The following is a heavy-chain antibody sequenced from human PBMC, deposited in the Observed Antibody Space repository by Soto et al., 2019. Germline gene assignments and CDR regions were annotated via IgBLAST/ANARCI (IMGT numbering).Heavy chain of an antibody. Sequence: ASVKVSCKTSGYIFTDHLIHWVRQSPGQGLQWVGWVHPDSGGTNVAQAFQDRVTMTADTSITTAYMDLARQRPDDTAIFYCARGAQGFFPVSGIYFYFDHWGQGTPVTVSS. V-gene: IGHV1-2*02. CDR3: ARGAQGFFPVSGIYFYFDH. J-gene: IGHJ4*02. CDR2: VHPDSGGT. CDR1: GYIFTDHL. D-gene: IGHD3-22*01.